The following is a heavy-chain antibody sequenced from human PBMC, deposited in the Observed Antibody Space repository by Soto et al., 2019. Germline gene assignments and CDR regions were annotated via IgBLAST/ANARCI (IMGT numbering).Heavy chain of an antibody. V-gene: IGHV3-23*01. CDR3: AKWGGYDAYYAERDV. CDR2: VSGGGTST. CDR1: GFSFGGYA. J-gene: IGHJ6*02. Sequence: QPGGSLRLSCAGYGFSFGGYAMSWVRQAPGKGLEWISGVSGGGTSTYYAGSVKGRFTISRDSSVVYLQMNSLRADDTAVYYCAKWGGYDAYYAERDVWGRWTKVTVSS. D-gene: IGHD5-12*01.